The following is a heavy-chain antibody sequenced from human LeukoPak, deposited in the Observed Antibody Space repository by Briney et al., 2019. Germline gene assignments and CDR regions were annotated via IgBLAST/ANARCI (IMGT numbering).Heavy chain of an antibody. CDR3: ATGSHAVTTHFDY. Sequence: PSGTLSLTCAVSGDSITSSKWWSWVRQSPEKGLEWIGEIYHTGATNYNPSLKSRVTMSVDKSKNQFFLNLSSVTAADTAVYYCATGSHAVTTHFDYWGQGTLVTVSS. J-gene: IGHJ4*02. D-gene: IGHD3-16*01. CDR2: IYHTGAT. CDR1: GDSITSSKW. V-gene: IGHV4-4*02.